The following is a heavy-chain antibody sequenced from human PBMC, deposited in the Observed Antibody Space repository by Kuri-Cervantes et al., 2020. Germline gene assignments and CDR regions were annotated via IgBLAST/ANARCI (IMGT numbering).Heavy chain of an antibody. Sequence: ASVKVSCKASGYTFTSYGISWVRQAPGQGLEWMGWISAYNGNTNYAQKLQGRVTMTTDTSTSTTYMELSSLRSEDTAVYYCARESQVVDMVQGPLYYYMEVWGKGTTVTVSS. J-gene: IGHJ6*03. CDR3: ARESQVVDMVQGPLYYYMEV. V-gene: IGHV1-18*01. CDR1: GYTFTSYG. CDR2: ISAYNGNT. D-gene: IGHD3-10*01.